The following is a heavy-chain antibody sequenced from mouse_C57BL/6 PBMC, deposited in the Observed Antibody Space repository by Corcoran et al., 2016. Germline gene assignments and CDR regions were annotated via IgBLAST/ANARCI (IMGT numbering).Heavy chain of an antibody. Sequence: EVQLQQSGPVLVKPGASVKMSCKASGYTFTDYYMNWVKQSHGKSLEWIGVINPYNGGTSYNQKFKGKATLTVDKSSSTAYMELNSLTSEDSAVYYCARLASTEDYWGQGTTLTVSS. V-gene: IGHV1-19*01. CDR3: ARLASTEDY. CDR1: GYTFTDYY. D-gene: IGHD6-1*01. J-gene: IGHJ2*01. CDR2: INPYNGGT.